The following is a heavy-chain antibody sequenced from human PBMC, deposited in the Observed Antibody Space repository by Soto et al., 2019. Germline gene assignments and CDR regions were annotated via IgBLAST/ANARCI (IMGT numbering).Heavy chain of an antibody. Sequence: QVQLQQWGAGLLKPSETLSLTCAVYGGSFSGYYWSWIRQPPGKGLEWIGEINHSGSTNYNPSLKSRVTISVDASTHQFALKLSSVTAADTAVYYCARAAPRYSSGGSCYSGRDDWGQGTLVTVSS. CDR1: GGSFSGYY. CDR2: INHSGST. V-gene: IGHV4-34*01. CDR3: ARAAPRYSSGGSCYSGRDD. D-gene: IGHD2-15*01. J-gene: IGHJ4*02.